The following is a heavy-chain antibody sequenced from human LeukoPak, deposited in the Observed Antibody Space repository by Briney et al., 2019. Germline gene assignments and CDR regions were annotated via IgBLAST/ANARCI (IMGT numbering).Heavy chain of an antibody. CDR2: IYYSGNT. D-gene: IGHD3-9*01. V-gene: IGHV4-39*02. CDR1: GVSISSSNSY. CDR3: ARDPADTDYDILTGHFHYYYYMDV. J-gene: IGHJ6*03. Sequence: APETLSLTCAVSGVSISSSNSYWGWIRQPPGKGLEWIGSIYYSGNTYYNASLKSRVTISVDTSKNQFSLKVTSVTAADTAVYYCARDPADTDYDILTGHFHYYYYMDVWGKGTTVTISS.